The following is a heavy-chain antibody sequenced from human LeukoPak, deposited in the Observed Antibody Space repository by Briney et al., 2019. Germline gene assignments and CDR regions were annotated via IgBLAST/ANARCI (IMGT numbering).Heavy chain of an antibody. Sequence: GGSLRLSCAASGFTINNNYMNWVRQAPGKGLEWVSVIYSGGNTYYADSVKGRFTISRDNSKNTLYLQMNSLRAEDTAIYYCARSWDARLNFDCWGQGTLVTVSS. CDR2: IYSGGNT. CDR3: ARSWDARLNFDC. D-gene: IGHD1-26*01. V-gene: IGHV3-66*02. CDR1: GFTINNNY. J-gene: IGHJ4*02.